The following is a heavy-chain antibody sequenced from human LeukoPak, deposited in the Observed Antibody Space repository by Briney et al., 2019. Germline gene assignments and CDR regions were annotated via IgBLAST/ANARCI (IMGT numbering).Heavy chain of an antibody. CDR1: GFTFSDYW. CDR3: VRAGTTFNFQH. D-gene: IGHD4-11*01. Sequence: GGSLRLSCAASGFTFSDYWMSWVRQAPGKGLEWVANIKQDGSEKYYVDSVKGRFTISRGNAKNSLSVQMNSLRVEDTAVYYCVRAGTTFNFQHWGQGTLVTVSS. J-gene: IGHJ1*01. V-gene: IGHV3-7*01. CDR2: IKQDGSEK.